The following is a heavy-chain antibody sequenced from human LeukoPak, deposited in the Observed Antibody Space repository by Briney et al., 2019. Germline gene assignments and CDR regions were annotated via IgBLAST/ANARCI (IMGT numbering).Heavy chain of an antibody. Sequence: LTGGSLRLSCAASGFTFSSYWMHWVRQAPGKGLVWVSRINSDGSSTSYADSVKGRFTISRDNSKNILYLQMNSLRAEDTAIYYCARDEAYSYGYSYYFHSWGQGTLVTVSS. CDR1: GFTFSSYW. CDR2: INSDGSST. V-gene: IGHV3-74*01. D-gene: IGHD5-18*01. CDR3: ARDEAYSYGYSYYFHS. J-gene: IGHJ4*02.